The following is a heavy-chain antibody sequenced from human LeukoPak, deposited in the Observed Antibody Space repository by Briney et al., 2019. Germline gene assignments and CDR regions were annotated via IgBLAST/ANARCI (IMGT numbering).Heavy chain of an antibody. D-gene: IGHD1-7*01. CDR1: GGSISSYY. Sequence: PSETLSLTCTVSGGSISSYYWSWIRQPPGKGLEWIGYIYYSGSTNYNPSLKSRVTISVDTSKNQFSLKLSSVTAADTAVYYCARPSGTYYMDVWGKGTTVTVSS. CDR3: ARPSGTYYMDV. V-gene: IGHV4-59*12. CDR2: IYYSGST. J-gene: IGHJ6*03.